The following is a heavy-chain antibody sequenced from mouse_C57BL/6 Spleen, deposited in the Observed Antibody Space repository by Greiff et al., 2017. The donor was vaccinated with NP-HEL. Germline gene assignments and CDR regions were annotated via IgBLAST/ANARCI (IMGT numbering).Heavy chain of an antibody. CDR1: GYTFTSYW. D-gene: IGHD2-1*01. V-gene: IGHV1-7*01. CDR3: ARRGNGNYGNAMDY. J-gene: IGHJ4*01. Sequence: VQLQQSGAELAKPGASVKLSCKASGYTFTSYWMHWVKQRPGQGLEWIGYINPSSGYTKYNQKFKDKATLTADISSSTAYMQLSSLTYEDSAVYYCARRGNGNYGNAMDYWGQGTSVTVSS. CDR2: INPSSGYT.